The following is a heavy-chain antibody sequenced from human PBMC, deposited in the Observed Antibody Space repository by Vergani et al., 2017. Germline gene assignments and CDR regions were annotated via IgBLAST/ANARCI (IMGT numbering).Heavy chain of an antibody. CDR2: INPYNGDT. Sequence: QVHLVQSGPEVQKPGASVTFSCKPSGYTFTAYYLHWVRQAPGQGLEWVGWINPYNGDTKYSQDFEGRVTMSRDTSSNTAYMEVSSLRSDDTAVYYCARFRPLHCDRPSCYRLDYWGPGTPVTVSS. J-gene: IGHJ4*02. D-gene: IGHD2-2*01. V-gene: IGHV1-2*02. CDR1: GYTFTAYY. CDR3: ARFRPLHCDRPSCYRLDY.